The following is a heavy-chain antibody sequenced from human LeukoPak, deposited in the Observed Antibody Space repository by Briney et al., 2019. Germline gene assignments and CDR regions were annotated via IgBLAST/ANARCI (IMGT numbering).Heavy chain of an antibody. V-gene: IGHV1-8*01. CDR2: MNPKSGYT. CDR3: ARAPQTLWGWSAAVHNYFDP. Sequence: ASVKVSCKASGFTFTSYDISWVRQATGQGLEWMGWMNPKSGYTGYAQKFQGRVTLTRNTSISTVYMELSSLRSEDTAVYYCARAPQTLWGWSAAVHNYFDPWGQGTLVTVSS. CDR1: GFTFTSYD. J-gene: IGHJ5*02. D-gene: IGHD3-10*01.